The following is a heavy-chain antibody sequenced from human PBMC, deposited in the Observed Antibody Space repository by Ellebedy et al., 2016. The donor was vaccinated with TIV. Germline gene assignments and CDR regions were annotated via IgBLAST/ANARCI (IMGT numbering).Heavy chain of an antibody. D-gene: IGHD3-16*01. CDR1: GFSFSNYG. Sequence: GESLKISCAASGFSFSNYGMSWVRQAPGKGLEWVSGIRGSGGSTHYADSVKGRFIISRDNSKSTLYLQMNSLRAEDTALYNCAKDIFYDDYYFDSWGQGTLVTVSP. J-gene: IGHJ4*02. CDR3: AKDIFYDDYYFDS. CDR2: IRGSGGST. V-gene: IGHV3-23*01.